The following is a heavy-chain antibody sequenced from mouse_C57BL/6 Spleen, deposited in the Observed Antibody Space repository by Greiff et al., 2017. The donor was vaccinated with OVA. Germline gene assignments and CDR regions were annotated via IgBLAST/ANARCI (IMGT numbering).Heavy chain of an antibody. CDR1: GYTFTGYW. CDR3: ARPHYYGSSPFAY. J-gene: IGHJ3*01. D-gene: IGHD1-1*01. CDR2: ILPGSGST. Sequence: QVQLKESGAELMKPGASVKLSCKATGYTFTGYWIEWVKQRPGHGLEWIGEILPGSGSTNSNEKFKGKATFTADTSSNTAYMQLSSLTTEDSAIYYCARPHYYGSSPFAYWGQGTLVTVSA. V-gene: IGHV1-9*01.